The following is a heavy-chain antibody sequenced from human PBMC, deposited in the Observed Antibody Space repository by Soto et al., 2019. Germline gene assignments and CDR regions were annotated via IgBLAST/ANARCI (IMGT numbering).Heavy chain of an antibody. V-gene: IGHV1-69*12. CDR1: GGTFSSYA. CDR3: ARDRSNGGGSRDAFDI. J-gene: IGHJ3*02. Sequence: QVQLVQSGAEVKKPGSSVKVSCKASGGTFSSYAISWVRQAPGQGLEWMGGIIPIFGTANYAQKFQGRVTITADESTSTAYMELSSLRSEDTAVYYCARDRSNGGGSRDAFDIWGQGTMVTVSS. D-gene: IGHD3-16*01. CDR2: IIPIFGTA.